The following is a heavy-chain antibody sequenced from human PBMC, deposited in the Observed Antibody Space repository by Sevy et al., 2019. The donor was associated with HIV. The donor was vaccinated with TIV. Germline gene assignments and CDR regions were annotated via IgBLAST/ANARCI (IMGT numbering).Heavy chain of an antibody. V-gene: IGHV4-59*11. J-gene: IGHJ4*02. CDR1: GGSITSLY. CDR2: IDYNGHI. Sequence: SETLSLTCTVSGGSITSLYWNWIRQPPGKGLEWVANIDYNGHINYNPSLKSRLTFSPDTSTNEFSLRLSSVTAADTAMYYCAGEDAWGRGYSWGQGTLVTVSS. CDR3: AGEDAWGRGYS. D-gene: IGHD1-26*01.